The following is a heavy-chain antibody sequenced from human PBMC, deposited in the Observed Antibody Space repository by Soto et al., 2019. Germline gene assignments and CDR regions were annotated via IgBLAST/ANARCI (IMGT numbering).Heavy chain of an antibody. CDR3: ARALGMSNRYYYGMDV. J-gene: IGHJ6*02. Sequence: ETLSLTCAVSGVSINSYYWSWIRQPPGKGLEWIGYIYYSGSTNYNPSLKSRVTISVDRSQTQFSLKLSSVTAADTAVYYCARALGMSNRYYYGMDVWGQGTTVTVSS. CDR1: GVSINSYY. V-gene: IGHV4-59*01. D-gene: IGHD4-4*01. CDR2: IYYSGST.